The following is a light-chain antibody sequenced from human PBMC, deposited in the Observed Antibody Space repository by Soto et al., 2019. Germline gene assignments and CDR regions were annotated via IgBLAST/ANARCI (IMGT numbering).Light chain of an antibody. CDR3: QSYDSSLSAYV. Sequence: QSVLTQPPSASATPGQRVTISCSGSNSNIGTNTVNWYQQLPGTAPRLLIYTNNQRPSGVPQRFSGSKTGTSASLAIGGLQSEDGADYYCQSYDSSLSAYVFATGTKVTVL. V-gene: IGLV1-44*01. CDR1: NSNIGTNT. J-gene: IGLJ1*01. CDR2: TNN.